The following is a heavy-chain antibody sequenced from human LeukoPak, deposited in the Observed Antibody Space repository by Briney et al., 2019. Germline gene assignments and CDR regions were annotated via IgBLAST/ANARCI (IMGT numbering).Heavy chain of an antibody. J-gene: IGHJ4*02. D-gene: IGHD6-25*01. CDR3: VRDEEHNSGSHGPIFEK. CDR2: ISPSGST. V-gene: IGHV4-4*07. CDR1: VDSIIDYF. Sequence: SETLSLTCTVSVDSIIDYFWSWIRQPAGKGLEWIGRISPSGSTNYTSSLQSRVAMSIDTSKMQFSLHLTSMTAADTAVYYDVRDEEHNSGSHGPIFEKWGQGALVIVSS.